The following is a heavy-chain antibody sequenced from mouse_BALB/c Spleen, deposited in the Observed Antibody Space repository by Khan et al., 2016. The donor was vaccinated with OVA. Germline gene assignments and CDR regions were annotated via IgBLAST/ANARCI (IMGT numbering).Heavy chain of an antibody. CDR2: IDPFSGDT. D-gene: IGHD2-2*01. J-gene: IGHJ3*01. V-gene: IGHV1-31*01. CDR1: GYSFTSYY. CDR3: TRHGYVAWFTY. Sequence: EVQLQESGPELMKPGASVKISCKASGYSFTSYYIHWVMQSHGKSLEWIGYIDPFSGDTTYNQKFKGKATLPVDKSSSTAYIQLSNLPSEDSAVYYCTRHGYVAWFTYWGQGTLVTVSA.